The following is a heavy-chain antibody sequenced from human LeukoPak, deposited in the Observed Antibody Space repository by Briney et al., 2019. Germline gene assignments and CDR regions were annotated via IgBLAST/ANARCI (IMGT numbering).Heavy chain of an antibody. J-gene: IGHJ4*02. D-gene: IGHD3-22*01. V-gene: IGHV4-4*07. CDR1: GGSISSYH. CDR2: IYTSGST. Sequence: PSETLPLTCTVSGGSISSYHWSWIRQPAGKGLEWIGRIYTSGSTNYNPSLKSRVTMSVDTSKNQFSLKLSSVTAADTAVYYCARDLYDSSGYYDGFDYWGQGTLVTVSS. CDR3: ARDLYDSSGYYDGFDY.